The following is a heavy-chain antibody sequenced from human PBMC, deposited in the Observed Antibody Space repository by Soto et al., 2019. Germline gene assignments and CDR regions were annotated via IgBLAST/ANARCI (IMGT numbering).Heavy chain of an antibody. CDR1: GGSINTGRFL. CDR3: TRGKLSRGARDQYEY. Sequence: SEKLSLTCNVSGGSINTGRFLWSWIRQHPGKGLEWIGYFYYTGSTYYNPSLESRVTITADTSQNQLSLRLTSVTAADTAVYYCTRGKLSRGARDQYEYWGQGPSVT. J-gene: IGHJ4*02. D-gene: IGHD1-26*01. CDR2: FYYTGST. V-gene: IGHV4-31*03.